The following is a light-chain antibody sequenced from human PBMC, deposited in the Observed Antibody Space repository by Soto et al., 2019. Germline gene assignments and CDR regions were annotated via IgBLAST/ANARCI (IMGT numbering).Light chain of an antibody. J-gene: IGLJ1*01. V-gene: IGLV1-47*01. CDR1: SSNIGSNY. Sequence: SELPQPPSASRSPGQRVPNNYSGSSSNIGSNYVYWYQQLPGTAPKLLIYRNNQRPSGVPDRFSGSKSGTSASLAISGLRSEDEADYYCAAWDDSLSGYVVGNGTKVTVL. CDR3: AAWDDSLSGYV. CDR2: RNN.